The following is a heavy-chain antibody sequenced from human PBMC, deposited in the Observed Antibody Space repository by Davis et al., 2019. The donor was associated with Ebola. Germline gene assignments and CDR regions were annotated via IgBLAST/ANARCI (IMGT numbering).Heavy chain of an antibody. J-gene: IGHJ6*02. CDR1: GGSVSSGSYY. CDR3: GRRRDHYYGLDV. V-gene: IGHV4-61*01. Sequence: MPGGSLRLSCTVSGGSVSSGSYYWTWIRQPPEKGLEWVGYIYYSGSTNYNPSLKSRVTISIDTSKNQFSLELSSVTAADTAVYYCGRRRDHYYGLDVWGQGTTVTVSS. CDR2: IYYSGST.